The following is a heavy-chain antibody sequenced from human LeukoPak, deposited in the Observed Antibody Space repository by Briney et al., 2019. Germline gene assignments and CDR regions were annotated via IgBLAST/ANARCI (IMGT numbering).Heavy chain of an antibody. D-gene: IGHD5-18*01. CDR3: ARDLGGYNYGYSLDY. CDR1: GGSISSYY. CDR2: IYTSGST. J-gene: IGHJ4*02. Sequence: SETLSLTCTVSGGSISSYYWSWIRQPAGKGLEWIGRIYTSGSTSHNSSLKSRVTMSVDTSKNQFSLKLSSVTAADTAVYYCARDLGGYNYGYSLDYWGQGTLVSVSS. V-gene: IGHV4-4*07.